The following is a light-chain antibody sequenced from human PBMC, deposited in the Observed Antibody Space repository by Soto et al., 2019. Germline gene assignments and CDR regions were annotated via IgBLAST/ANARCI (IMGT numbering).Light chain of an antibody. CDR3: SSYTISRIRV. CDR1: SSDIGAYNY. J-gene: IGLJ3*02. CDR2: DVS. Sequence: QSALTQPASVSGSAGQSITISCTGSSSDIGAYNYVSWYQQHPGKAPKLMIYDVSNRPSGVSYRFSGSKSGSTASLTISGLQVEDEADYYCSSYTISRIRVFGGGTKVTVL. V-gene: IGLV2-14*01.